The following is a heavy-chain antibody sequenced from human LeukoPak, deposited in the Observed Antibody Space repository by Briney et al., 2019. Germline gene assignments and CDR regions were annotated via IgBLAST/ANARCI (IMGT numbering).Heavy chain of an antibody. V-gene: IGHV3-23*01. CDR1: GFTFSSYA. D-gene: IGHD2-2*01. Sequence: PGGSLSLSCPPSGFTFSSYAMSWARQAPGKGREGVSAISGSGGSTHYAEYVKGRFTISRENSKNTLYLQMNSLRAEDTAVYYCAKDGLVPAAPPFYFYYYMDVWGKGTTVTVSS. CDR2: ISGSGGST. J-gene: IGHJ6*03. CDR3: AKDGLVPAAPPFYFYYYMDV.